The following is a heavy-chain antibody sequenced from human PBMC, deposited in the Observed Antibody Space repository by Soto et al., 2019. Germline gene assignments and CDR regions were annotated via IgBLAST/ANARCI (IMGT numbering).Heavy chain of an antibody. CDR3: VRSYFGIYFDY. CDR2: IKSKKDGGTT. D-gene: IGHD1-26*01. J-gene: IGHJ4*02. Sequence: EAQLVESGGGLVKPGGSLRLSCAASGFTFSNAWMSWVRQAPGKGLEWVGHIKSKKDGGTTDYAAPVKGRFTISRDDSKNTLYLQMYSLTAEDTAIYYCVRSYFGIYFDYWGQGTLVTVSS. V-gene: IGHV3-15*01. CDR1: GFTFSNAW.